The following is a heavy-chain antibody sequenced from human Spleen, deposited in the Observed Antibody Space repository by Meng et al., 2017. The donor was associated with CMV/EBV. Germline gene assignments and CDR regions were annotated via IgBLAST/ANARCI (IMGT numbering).Heavy chain of an antibody. CDR1: GFTFSSYG. Sequence: GGSLRLSCAASGFTFSSYGMTWVRQAPGKGLEWVANKKQDGSEKYYVDSVKGRFTISRDNAKNSLYLQMNSLRAEDTAVYYCARVVPDAGLDYWGQGTLVTVSS. V-gene: IGHV3-7*01. CDR2: KKQDGSEK. CDR3: ARVVPDAGLDY. D-gene: IGHD2-2*01. J-gene: IGHJ4*02.